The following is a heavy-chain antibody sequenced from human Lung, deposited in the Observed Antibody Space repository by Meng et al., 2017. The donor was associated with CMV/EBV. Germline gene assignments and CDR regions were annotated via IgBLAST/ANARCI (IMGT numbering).Heavy chain of an antibody. CDR3: ASKVEPYYYDRSGYPN. V-gene: IGHV1-18*01. D-gene: IGHD3-22*01. Sequence: ASXXVSXKASGDTFTSYGFTWVRQAPGQGLEWVGWISAYNDNTNYAQRLQGRVSMTTDTTTSTAYMELRSLRSDDTAVYYCASKVEPYYYDRSGYPNWGQGTLVTVSS. CDR2: ISAYNDNT. CDR1: GDTFTSYG. J-gene: IGHJ4*02.